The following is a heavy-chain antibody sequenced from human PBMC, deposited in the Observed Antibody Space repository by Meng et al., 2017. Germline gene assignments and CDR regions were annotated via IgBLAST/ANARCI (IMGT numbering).Heavy chain of an antibody. J-gene: IGHJ4*02. D-gene: IGHD2-15*01. CDR1: GGSISSSNW. CDR2: IYHSGST. Sequence: GPAQEAGPGLVKPSGTLSLTCAVSGGSISSSNWWSWVRQPPGKGLEWIGEIYHSGSTNYNPSLKSRVTISVDKSKNQFSLKLSSVTAADTAVYYCARVVAATTLFLDYWGQGTLVTVSS. CDR3: ARVVAATTLFLDY. V-gene: IGHV4-4*02.